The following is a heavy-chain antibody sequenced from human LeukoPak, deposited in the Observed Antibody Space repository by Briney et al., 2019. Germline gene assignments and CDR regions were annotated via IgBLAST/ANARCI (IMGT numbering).Heavy chain of an antibody. V-gene: IGHV1-2*02. CDR2: INPNRGGT. CDR3: AREMSSSWGGSYFDY. J-gene: IGHJ4*02. CDR1: GYTFTGYY. Sequence: ASVKVSCKTSGYTFTGYYMHWVRQAPGQGLDWMGWINPNRGGTGSARKLQGRVSMTRDTSISTTYMEMSRVRSDDTAVYYCAREMSSSWGGSYFDYWGQGTLVTVSS. D-gene: IGHD6-13*01.